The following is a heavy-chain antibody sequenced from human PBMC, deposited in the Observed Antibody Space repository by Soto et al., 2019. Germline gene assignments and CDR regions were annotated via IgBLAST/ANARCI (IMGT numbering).Heavy chain of an antibody. J-gene: IGHJ4*02. CDR3: AREAGWQRMVPYD. D-gene: IGHD6-25*01. Sequence: QVKLVQSGTEVKKPGASVNVSCKAFGYTFTSSGFILVRQVPGQGLEWLGWISAFNGDTQYAQTMKGRLTVTTESSTTTVHMELRSLTPADTAVYYCAREAGWQRMVPYDWGQGTLVTVS. CDR1: GYTFTSSG. CDR2: ISAFNGDT. V-gene: IGHV1-18*04.